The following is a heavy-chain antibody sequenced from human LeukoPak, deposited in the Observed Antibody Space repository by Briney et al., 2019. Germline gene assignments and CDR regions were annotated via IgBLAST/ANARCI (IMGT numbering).Heavy chain of an antibody. CDR3: AKDRNYYDFWSGSDY. V-gene: IGHV3-30*18. D-gene: IGHD3-3*01. CDR2: ISYDGSNK. J-gene: IGHJ4*02. Sequence: GGSLRLSCAASGFTFSSYGMHWVRQAPGKGLEWVAVISYDGSNKYYADSVKGRFTISRDNSKNTLYLQMNSLRAEDTAVYYCAKDRNYYDFWSGSDYWGQGTLVTVSS. CDR1: GFTFSSYG.